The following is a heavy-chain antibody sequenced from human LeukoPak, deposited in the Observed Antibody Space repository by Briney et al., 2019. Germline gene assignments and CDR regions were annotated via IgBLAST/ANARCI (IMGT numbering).Heavy chain of an antibody. CDR3: AREIDSIVVVPAAGFDY. CDR1: GFTFSSYA. V-gene: IGHV3-30-3*01. J-gene: IGHJ4*02. CDR2: ISYDGSNK. Sequence: PGRSLRLSCAASGFTFSSYAMHWVRQAPGKGLEWVAVISYDGSNKYYADSVKGRFTISRDNSKNTLYLQMNSLRAEDTAVYYCAREIDSIVVVPAAGFDYWGQGTLVTVSS. D-gene: IGHD2-2*01.